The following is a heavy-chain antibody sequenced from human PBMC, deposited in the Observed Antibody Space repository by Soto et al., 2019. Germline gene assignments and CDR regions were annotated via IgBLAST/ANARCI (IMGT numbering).Heavy chain of an antibody. J-gene: IGHJ5*02. Sequence: ASVKVSCKASGYTFTGYYMHWVRQAPGQGLEWMGWINPNSGGTNYAQKFQGRVTMTRDTSISTAYMELSRLRSDDTAVYYCARSTLAAAGRGWFDPWGQGTLVTVSS. D-gene: IGHD6-13*01. CDR2: INPNSGGT. CDR1: GYTFTGYY. CDR3: ARSTLAAAGRGWFDP. V-gene: IGHV1-2*02.